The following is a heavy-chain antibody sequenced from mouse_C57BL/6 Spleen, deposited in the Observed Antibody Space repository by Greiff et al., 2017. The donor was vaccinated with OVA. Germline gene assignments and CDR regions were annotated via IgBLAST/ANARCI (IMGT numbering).Heavy chain of an antibody. D-gene: IGHD2-1*01. J-gene: IGHJ4*01. Sequence: QVQLKESGAELVKPGASVKLSCKASGYTFTSYWMHWVKQRPGQGLEWIGMIHPNSGSTNYNEKFKSKATLTVDKSSSTAYMQLSSLTSEDSAVYYCARGGGNYFYAMDYWGQGTSVTVSS. CDR3: ARGGGNYFYAMDY. CDR2: IHPNSGST. V-gene: IGHV1-64*01. CDR1: GYTFTSYW.